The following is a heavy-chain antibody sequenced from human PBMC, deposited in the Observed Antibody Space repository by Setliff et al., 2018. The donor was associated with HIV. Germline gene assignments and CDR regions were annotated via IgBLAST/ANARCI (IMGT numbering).Heavy chain of an antibody. CDR2: ISSSSSYI. CDR1: GFTFSSYE. J-gene: IGHJ4*02. Sequence: GGSLRLSCAASGFTFSSYEMNWVRQAPGKGLEWVSSISSSSSYIYYADSVKGRFTISRDNAKNSLYLQMNSLRAEDTAVYYCAVHYYDSSGYDYWGQGTLVTVSS. CDR3: AVHYYDSSGYDY. D-gene: IGHD3-22*01. V-gene: IGHV3-21*01.